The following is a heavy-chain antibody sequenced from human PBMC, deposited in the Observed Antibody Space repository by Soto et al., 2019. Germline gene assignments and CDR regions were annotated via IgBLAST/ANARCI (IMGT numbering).Heavy chain of an antibody. Sequence: ASVKVSCKASGYTFTSYAISWVRQAPGQGLEWMGWSNVYNGNTKYAQKFQGRVTMTTDTSTSTVYMELRSLTSYDTAVYYCARDGVAGIPGISGXWGQGTRVTVSX. V-gene: IGHV1-18*01. CDR3: ARDGVAGIPGISGX. J-gene: IGHJ4*02. D-gene: IGHD2-8*01. CDR2: SNVYNGNT. CDR1: GYTFTSYA.